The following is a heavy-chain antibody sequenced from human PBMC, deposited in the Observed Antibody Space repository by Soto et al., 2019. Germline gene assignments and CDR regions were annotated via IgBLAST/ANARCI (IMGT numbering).Heavy chain of an antibody. V-gene: IGHV3-48*01. CDR1: GFTFSSYS. CDR2: ISSSSSTI. J-gene: IGHJ4*02. D-gene: IGHD2-2*01. Sequence: GGSLRLSCAASGFTFSSYSMNWVRQAPGKGLEWVSYISSSSSTIYYADSVKGRFTISRDNAKNSLHLQMNSLRAEDTAVYYCARGWYPLLWPIDYWGQGTLVTVSS. CDR3: ARGWYPLLWPIDY.